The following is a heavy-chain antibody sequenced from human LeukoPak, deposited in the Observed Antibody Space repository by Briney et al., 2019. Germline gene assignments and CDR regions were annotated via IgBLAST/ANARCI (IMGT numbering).Heavy chain of an antibody. J-gene: IGHJ4*02. CDR1: GGSISSYY. V-gene: IGHV3-7*01. CDR3: ASETTVPMYYFDY. CDR2: IKQDGSEK. Sequence: ETLSLTCTVSGGSISSYYWSWIRQPPGKGLEWVANIKQDGSEKYYVDSVKGRFTISRDNAKNSLYLQMNSLRAEDTAVYYCASETTVPMYYFDYWGQGTLVTVSS. D-gene: IGHD4-17*01.